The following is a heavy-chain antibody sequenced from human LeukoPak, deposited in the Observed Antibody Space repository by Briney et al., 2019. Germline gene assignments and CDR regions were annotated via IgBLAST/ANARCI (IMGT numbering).Heavy chain of an antibody. D-gene: IGHD3-3*01. Sequence: GGSLRLSCAASGFTFSSYGMHWVRQAPGKGLEWVAFIRYDESNKYYADSVKGRFTISRDNSKNTLYLQMNSLRAEDTAVYYCAKDKESSVLRFLAWSQEGTTAFDIWGQGTMVTVSS. V-gene: IGHV3-30*02. CDR2: IRYDESNK. CDR3: AKDKESSVLRFLAWSQEGTTAFDI. J-gene: IGHJ3*02. CDR1: GFTFSSYG.